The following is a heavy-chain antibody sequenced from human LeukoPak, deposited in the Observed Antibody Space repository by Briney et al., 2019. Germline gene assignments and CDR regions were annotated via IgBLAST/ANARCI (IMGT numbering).Heavy chain of an antibody. CDR1: GYTFTGYY. V-gene: IGHV1-2*02. D-gene: IGHD4-23*01. CDR2: INPNSGGT. Sequence: GASVKVTCKASGYTFTGYYMHWVRLAPGQGLEWMGWINPNSGGTNYAQKFQGRVTMTRDTSISTAYMELSRLRSDDAAVYYCATATVVTPGLWAFDIWGQGTMVTVSS. J-gene: IGHJ3*02. CDR3: ATATVVTPGLWAFDI.